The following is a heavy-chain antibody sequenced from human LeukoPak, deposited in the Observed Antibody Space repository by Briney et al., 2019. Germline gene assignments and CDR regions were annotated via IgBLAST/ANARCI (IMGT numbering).Heavy chain of an antibody. CDR3: AREVGATLYY. CDR2: IYHSGST. V-gene: IGHV4-59*12. D-gene: IGHD1-26*01. CDR1: GGSISNY. J-gene: IGHJ4*02. Sequence: SETLSLTCTVSGGSISNYWSWIRQPPGKGLEWIGYIYHSGSTKYNPSLKSRVTISVDTSKNQFSLKLSSVTAADTAVYYCAREVGATLYYWGQGTLVTVSS.